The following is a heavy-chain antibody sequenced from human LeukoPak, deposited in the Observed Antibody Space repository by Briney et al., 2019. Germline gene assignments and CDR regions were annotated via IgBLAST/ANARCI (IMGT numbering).Heavy chain of an antibody. J-gene: IGHJ3*02. CDR1: GGSISSYY. CDR3: ARDSSSGMATIHGPDAFDI. Sequence: SETLSLTCTVSGGSISSYYWSWIRQPAGKGLEWIGRIYTSGSTNYNPSLKSRVTMSVDTSKNQFSPKLSSVTAADTAVYYCARDSSSGMATIHGPDAFDIWGQGTMVTVSS. D-gene: IGHD5-24*01. V-gene: IGHV4-4*07. CDR2: IYTSGST.